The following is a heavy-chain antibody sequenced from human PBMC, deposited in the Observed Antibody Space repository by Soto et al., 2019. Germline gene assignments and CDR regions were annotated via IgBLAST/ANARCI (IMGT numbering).Heavy chain of an antibody. CDR1: GGSISSSNW. CDR3: ARDRCSGGSCYSGREWRYFDY. J-gene: IGHJ4*02. D-gene: IGHD2-15*01. Sequence: QVQLQESGPGLVKPSGTLSLTCAVSGGSISSSNWWSWVRQPPRKGLEGIGEIYHSRSTNYTPSLKSRATLSVDKSQNQFSLTLSSVTAADTAGYYCARDRCSGGSCYSGREWRYFDYWGQATLVTVYS. V-gene: IGHV4-4*02. CDR2: IYHSRST.